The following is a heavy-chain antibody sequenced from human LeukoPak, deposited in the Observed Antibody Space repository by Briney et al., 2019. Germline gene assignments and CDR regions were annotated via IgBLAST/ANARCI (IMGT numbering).Heavy chain of an antibody. D-gene: IGHD6-13*01. V-gene: IGHV3-30*02. Sequence: GGSLRLSCAASGFTFSSYGMHWVRQAPGKGLEWVAFIRYDGSNKYYADSVKGRFTISRDNSKNTLYLQMNSLRAEDTAVYYCAKEGPYSSSWKNYYYYYMDVWGKGTTVTISS. CDR1: GFTFSSYG. CDR3: AKEGPYSSSWKNYYYYYMDV. J-gene: IGHJ6*03. CDR2: IRYDGSNK.